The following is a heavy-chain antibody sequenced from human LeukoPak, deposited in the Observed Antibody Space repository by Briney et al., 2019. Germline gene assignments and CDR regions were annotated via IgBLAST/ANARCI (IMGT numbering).Heavy chain of an antibody. CDR2: ISRDSITT. J-gene: IGHJ4*02. CDR3: ARDLLDY. CDR1: GFTFSFYN. Sequence: GGPLSLSCAASGFTFSFYNMNWVRQAPGKGLEWVSYISRDSITTYYADSVKGRFTISRDNAKNSLYLQMNSLRDEDTAVYFCARDLLDYWGQGTLVTVSS. V-gene: IGHV3-48*02.